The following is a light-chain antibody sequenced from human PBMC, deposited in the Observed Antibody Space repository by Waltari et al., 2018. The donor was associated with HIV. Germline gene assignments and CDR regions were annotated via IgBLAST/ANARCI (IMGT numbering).Light chain of an antibody. V-gene: IGKV2-28*01. CDR1: QSLLHSNGYNY. CDR2: LGS. Sequence: DIVMTQSPLSLPVTPGEPASISCRSSQSLLHSNGYNYLDWYLQKPGQSPQLLIYLGSNRTSGVPDRFSGSGSGTEFTLKISRVEAEDVGVYYCMQALQTPQLTFGGGTKVEIK. J-gene: IGKJ4*01. CDR3: MQALQTPQLT.